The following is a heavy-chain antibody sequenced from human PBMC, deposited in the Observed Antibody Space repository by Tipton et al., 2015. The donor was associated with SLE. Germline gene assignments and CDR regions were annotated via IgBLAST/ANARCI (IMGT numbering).Heavy chain of an antibody. CDR2: IYHSGST. J-gene: IGHJ4*02. V-gene: IGHV4-30-2*01. D-gene: IGHD6-19*01. Sequence: TLSLTCAVSGGSISSGGYSWSWIRQPPGKGLEWIGYIYHSGSTYYDPSLKSRVTISVDRSKNQFSLKLSSVTAADTAVYYCARDTGEGIAVAWGQGTLVTVSS. CDR1: GGSISSGGYS. CDR3: ARDTGEGIAVA.